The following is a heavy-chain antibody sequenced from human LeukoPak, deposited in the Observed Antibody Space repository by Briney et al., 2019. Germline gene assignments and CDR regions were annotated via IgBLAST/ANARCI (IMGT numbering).Heavy chain of an antibody. CDR1: GFTFNNAW. CDR2: IKSKADGGTT. D-gene: IGHD2-15*01. Sequence: PGGSLRLSCAASGFTFNNAWMSWVRQAPGEGLEWVGRIKSKADGGTTDYAAPVNGRFTISRDDSKTTLYLEMNSLKTEDTAVYFCATDLYVVGENYFDYWGQGTLVTVSS. J-gene: IGHJ4*02. V-gene: IGHV3-15*01. CDR3: ATDLYVVGENYFDY.